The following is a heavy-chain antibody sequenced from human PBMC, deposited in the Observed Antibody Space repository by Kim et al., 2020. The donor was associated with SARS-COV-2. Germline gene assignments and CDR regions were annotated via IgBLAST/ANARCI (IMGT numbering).Heavy chain of an antibody. Sequence: GGSLRLSCAASGFTFSSYAMSWVRQAPGKGLEWVSAISGSGGSTYYADSVKGRFTISSDNSKNTLYLQMNRLRAEDTAVYYCARKDIVVVPATMYYYYGMDVWGQGTTVTVSS. CDR2: ISGSGGST. J-gene: IGHJ6*02. CDR3: ARKDIVVVPATMYYYYGMDV. D-gene: IGHD2-2*01. V-gene: IGHV3-23*01. CDR1: GFTFSSYA.